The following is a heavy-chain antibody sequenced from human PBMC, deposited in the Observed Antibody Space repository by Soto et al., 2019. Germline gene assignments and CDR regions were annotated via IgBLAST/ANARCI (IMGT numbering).Heavy chain of an antibody. CDR3: VRGRYGSVIH. Sequence: GSLRLSCAASGFSVSSNYMTWVRQAPGKGLEWVSLVYNGGATHYAASVKGRFTISTHSSQSTLFLQMNSLRTEDTATYYCVRGRYGSVIHWGHGTKVTVSS. D-gene: IGHD3-10*01. J-gene: IGHJ4*01. CDR1: GFSVSSNY. V-gene: IGHV3-53*04. CDR2: VYNGGAT.